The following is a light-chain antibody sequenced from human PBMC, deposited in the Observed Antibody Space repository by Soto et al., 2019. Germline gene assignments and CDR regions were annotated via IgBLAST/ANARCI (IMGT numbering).Light chain of an antibody. CDR1: QGIASY. CDR2: AAS. Sequence: DIQLTQSPSFLSASVGDSVTITCRASQGIASYLNWYQQKPGKAPKLLIYAASSLQSGVPSRFSGSGSGTDFTLTISSLQPEDFATYYCQQYNSYPITFGQGTRLEI. CDR3: QQYNSYPIT. J-gene: IGKJ5*01. V-gene: IGKV1-9*01.